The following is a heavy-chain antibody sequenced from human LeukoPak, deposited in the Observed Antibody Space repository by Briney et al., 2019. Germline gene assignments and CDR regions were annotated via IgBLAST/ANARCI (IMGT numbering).Heavy chain of an antibody. CDR2: ISYSGLT. D-gene: IGHD6-19*01. V-gene: IGHV4-59*08. CDR1: GGSISGYY. Sequence: PSETLSLTCTVSGGSISGYYCSWIRQPPGGGLEWIGQISYSGLTKYNPALKSRVSISVDTSKNQIPVNLNSVTAADTALYYCARHRAIAGPFDHWGQGTQVTVSS. J-gene: IGHJ4*02. CDR3: ARHRAIAGPFDH.